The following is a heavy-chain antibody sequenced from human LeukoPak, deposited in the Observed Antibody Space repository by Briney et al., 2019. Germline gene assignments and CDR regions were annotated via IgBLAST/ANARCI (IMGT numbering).Heavy chain of an antibody. Sequence: GGSLGLSCAASGFTLSSSWMHWVRQSPGKGLVWVSRLNDDGSSTTYADSVKGRFTISRDNARNTLYLQMNSLRAEDTAVYYCARALGSPLDFWGQGTLVTVSS. CDR2: LNDDGSST. V-gene: IGHV3-74*01. D-gene: IGHD1-26*01. J-gene: IGHJ4*02. CDR1: GFTLSSSW. CDR3: ARALGSPLDF.